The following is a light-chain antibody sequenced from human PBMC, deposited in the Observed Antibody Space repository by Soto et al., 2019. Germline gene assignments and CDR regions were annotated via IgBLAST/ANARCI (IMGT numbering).Light chain of an antibody. CDR2: GAS. J-gene: IGKJ2*01. CDR1: QSVSNNY. V-gene: IGKV3-20*01. CDR3: QRYGSSPPHT. Sequence: EIVLTQSPGTLSLSPGEGATLSCRASQSVSNNYLAWYQQKPGQAPRLLISGASSRATGIPDRFSVSGSGTYFTLTISRLESEDFAVYYCQRYGSSPPHTFGQGTKLEIK.